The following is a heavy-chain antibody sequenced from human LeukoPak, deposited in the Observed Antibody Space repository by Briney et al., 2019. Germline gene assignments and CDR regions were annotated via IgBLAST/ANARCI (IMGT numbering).Heavy chain of an antibody. V-gene: IGHV4-59*08. D-gene: IGHD2-8*02. CDR3: AGHHPRNTVDF. CDR1: GGSISSYY. J-gene: IGHJ4*02. Sequence: PSETLSLTCSASGGSISSYYWSWFRQPPGKGLEWIAYISDIGSINYNPSLKSRVTISLDTSKNQLSLKLRSVTAADTAVYYCAGHHPRNTVDFWGQGTLVTVSS. CDR2: ISDIGSI.